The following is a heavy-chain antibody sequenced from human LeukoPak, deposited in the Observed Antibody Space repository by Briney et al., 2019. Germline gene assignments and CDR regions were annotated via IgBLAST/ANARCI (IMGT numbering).Heavy chain of an antibody. CDR1: GGTFSSYA. J-gene: IGHJ3*02. CDR3: ARARDPLLEMATISDAFDI. CDR2: IIPIFGTA. V-gene: IGHV1-69*13. D-gene: IGHD5-24*01. Sequence: GASVKVFCKASGGTFSSYANSWGRQAPGQGLEWMGGIIPIFGTANYAQKFQGRVTITADESTSTAYMELSSLRAEDTAVYYCARARDPLLEMATISDAFDIWGQGTMVTVSS.